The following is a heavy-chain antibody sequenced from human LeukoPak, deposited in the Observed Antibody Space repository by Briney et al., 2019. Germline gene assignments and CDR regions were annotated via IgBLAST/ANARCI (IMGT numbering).Heavy chain of an antibody. Sequence: SVKDSCKASGDSYKNYAVRWVRRAPGQGFEWMGGILTVFGTTNYEQKFQDRLTITTDESTTTAYMELNSLTSDDTAVYYCARSKSVTYGFDYWAREPWSSSPQ. CDR2: ILTVFGTT. CDR1: GDSYKNYA. D-gene: IGHD4-17*01. J-gene: IGHJ4*02. V-gene: IGHV1-69*05. CDR3: ARSKSVTYGFDY.